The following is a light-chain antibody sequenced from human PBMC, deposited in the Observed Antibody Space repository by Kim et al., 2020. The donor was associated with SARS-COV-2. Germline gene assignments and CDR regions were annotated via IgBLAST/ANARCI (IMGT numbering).Light chain of an antibody. Sequence: QSALTQPASVFGSPGQSITISCTGTSSDVGGYNYVSWYQQHPGKAPKLMIYDVSNRPSGVSNRFSGSKSGNTASLTISGLQAEDEADYYCSSYTSSSWVFGGGTQLTVL. CDR3: SSYTSSSWV. CDR1: SSDVGGYNY. CDR2: DVS. V-gene: IGLV2-14*03. J-gene: IGLJ3*02.